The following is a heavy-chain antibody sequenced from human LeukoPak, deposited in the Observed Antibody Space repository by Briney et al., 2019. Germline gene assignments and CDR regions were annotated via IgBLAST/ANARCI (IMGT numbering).Heavy chain of an antibody. Sequence: PGGSLRLSCAASGFTFSSYAMRWVRQAPGEGLEWVSSITGNGDTTYYADSVKGRFTISRDNSKNTLYLQMNSLRADDTAVYYCADSNYWYPVDYWGQGTLVTVSS. CDR1: GFTFSSYA. D-gene: IGHD4-11*01. CDR2: ITGNGDTT. V-gene: IGHV3-23*01. J-gene: IGHJ4*02. CDR3: ADSNYWYPVDY.